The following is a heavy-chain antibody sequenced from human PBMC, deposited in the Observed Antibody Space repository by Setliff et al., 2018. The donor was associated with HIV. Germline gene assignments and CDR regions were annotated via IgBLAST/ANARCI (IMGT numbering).Heavy chain of an antibody. CDR3: ASAYCSSTGCYVRWGNGMDV. D-gene: IGHD2-2*01. CDR2: ISAYNGNT. V-gene: IGHV1-18*01. J-gene: IGHJ6*02. CDR1: GYTFTSYG. Sequence: ASVKVSCKASGYTFTSYGISWVRQAPGQGLELMGWISAYNGNTNYAQKLQGRVTMTTDTSTSTAYMELSSLRFEDTAMYYCASAYCSSTGCYVRWGNGMDVWGQGTTVTVSS.